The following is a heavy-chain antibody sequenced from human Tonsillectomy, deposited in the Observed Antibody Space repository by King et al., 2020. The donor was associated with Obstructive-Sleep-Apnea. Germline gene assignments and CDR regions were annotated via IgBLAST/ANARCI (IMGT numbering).Heavy chain of an antibody. CDR2: SYPGDSDT. CDR3: ARLGLATLDY. J-gene: IGHJ4*02. CDR1: GYSFTSYC. Sequence: QLVQSGAEVKKPGESLKISCNGSGYSFTSYCIVWVRQMLGKGLEWRGMSYPGDSDTRYSPSFQGQFTISADKSISTAYLQWSSLKASDTAMYYCARLGLATLDYWGQGTLVTVSS. V-gene: IGHV5-51*01. D-gene: IGHD5-12*01.